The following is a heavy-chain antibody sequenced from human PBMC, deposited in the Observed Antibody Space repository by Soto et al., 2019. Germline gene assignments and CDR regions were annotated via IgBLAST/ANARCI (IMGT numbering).Heavy chain of an antibody. CDR1: GYTFTSYG. CDR3: ARARIAAGLYYYGMDV. D-gene: IGHD6-13*01. V-gene: IGHV1-18*01. Sequence: GASVKVSCKASGYTFTSYGISWVRQAPGQGLEWMGWISAYNGNTNYAQKLQGRVTMTTDTSTSTAYMELRSLRSDDTAVYYCARARIAAGLYYYGMDVWGQGTTVTVSS. J-gene: IGHJ6*02. CDR2: ISAYNGNT.